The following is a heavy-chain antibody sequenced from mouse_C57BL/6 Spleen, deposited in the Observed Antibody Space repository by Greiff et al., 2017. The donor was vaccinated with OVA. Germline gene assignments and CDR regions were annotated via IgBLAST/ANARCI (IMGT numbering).Heavy chain of an antibody. V-gene: IGHV2-9-1*01. D-gene: IGHD2-3*01. CDR1: GFSLTSYA. CDR3: ARTDGYSSYYAMDY. CDR2: IWTGGGT. Sequence: VHLVESGPGLVAPSQSLSITCTVSGFSLTSYAISWVRQPPGKGLEWLGVIWTGGGTNYNSALKSRLSISKDNSKSQVFLKMNSLQTDDTARYYCARTDGYSSYYAMDYWGQGTSVTVSS. J-gene: IGHJ4*01.